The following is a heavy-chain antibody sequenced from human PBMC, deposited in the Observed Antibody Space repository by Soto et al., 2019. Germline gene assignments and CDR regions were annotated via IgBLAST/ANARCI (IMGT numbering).Heavy chain of an antibody. CDR3: ARALEYTGYPWFDP. CDR1: GGPISSYY. J-gene: IGHJ5*02. Sequence: SETLSLTCTVSGGPISSYYWSWIRQPPGKGLEWIGYIYYSGSTNYNPSLKSRVTISVDTSKNQFSLKLSSVTAADTAVYYCARALEYTGYPWFDPRGQRTLVTVSS. CDR2: IYYSGST. D-gene: IGHD5-12*01. V-gene: IGHV4-59*01.